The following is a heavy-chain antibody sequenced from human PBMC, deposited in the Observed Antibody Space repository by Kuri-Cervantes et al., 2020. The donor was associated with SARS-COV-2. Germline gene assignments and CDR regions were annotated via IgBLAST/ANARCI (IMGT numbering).Heavy chain of an antibody. J-gene: IGHJ3*02. V-gene: IGHV1-8*03. CDR1: GYTFTSYD. Sequence: ASVKVSCKASGYTFTSYDINWVRQATGQGLEWMGWMNPNSGNTGYAQKFQGRVTITRNTSISTAYMELGSLRSEDTAVYYCARASSHYYDFWSGSYDAFDIWGQGTMVTVSS. CDR3: ARASSHYYDFWSGSYDAFDI. D-gene: IGHD3-3*01. CDR2: MNPNSGNT.